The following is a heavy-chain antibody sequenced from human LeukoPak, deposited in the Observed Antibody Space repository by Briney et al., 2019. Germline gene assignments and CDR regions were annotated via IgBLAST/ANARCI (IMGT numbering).Heavy chain of an antibody. Sequence: GGSLRLSCAASGFTFRSYGMHWVRQAPGKGLEWVAVIWYDGNNKYYVDSVKGRFTISRDNSKNTLYLQMNSLRAEDTAVYYCARGSGNYYNRLDYWGQGTLVTVSS. CDR2: IWYDGNNK. CDR3: ARGSGNYYNRLDY. V-gene: IGHV3-33*08. J-gene: IGHJ4*02. D-gene: IGHD1-26*01. CDR1: GFTFRSYG.